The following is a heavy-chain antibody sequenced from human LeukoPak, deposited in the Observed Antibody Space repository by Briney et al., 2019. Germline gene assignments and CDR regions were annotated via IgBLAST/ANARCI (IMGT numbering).Heavy chain of an antibody. Sequence: GGSLRLSCAASGFTFSSYGMHWVRQAPGKGLEWVAVISYDGSNKYYADSVKGRFTISRDNSKNTLYLQMNSLRAEDTAVYYCAKGSSGSLIIGYWGQGTLVTVSS. CDR1: GFTFSSYG. D-gene: IGHD1-26*01. CDR3: AKGSSGSLIIGY. V-gene: IGHV3-30*18. CDR2: ISYDGSNK. J-gene: IGHJ4*02.